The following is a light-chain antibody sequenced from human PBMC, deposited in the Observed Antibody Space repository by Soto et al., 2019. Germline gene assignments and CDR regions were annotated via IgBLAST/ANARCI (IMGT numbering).Light chain of an antibody. CDR2: DVI. CDR3: SSYTSSSTQV. CDR1: TSDVGGYKF. Sequence: QPVLTQPASVSGSPGQSITISCTGTTSDVGGYKFVSWYQQHPDKAPKLMIYDVINRPSGVSNRFSGSKSGNTASLTISGLRAEDEADYYCSSYTSSSTQVFGGGTKLTVL. V-gene: IGLV2-14*03. J-gene: IGLJ3*02.